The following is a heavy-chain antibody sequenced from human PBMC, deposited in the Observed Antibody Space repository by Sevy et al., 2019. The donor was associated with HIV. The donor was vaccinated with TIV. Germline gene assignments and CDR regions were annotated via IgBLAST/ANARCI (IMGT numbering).Heavy chain of an antibody. CDR3: TRHCSSTTCSHAFDI. CDR1: GGSFSGYY. CDR2: INHSGST. Sequence: SETLSLTCAVYGGSFSGYYWSWIRQPPGKGLEWIGEINHSGSTNYNPSLKSRVTISVDTSKNQFSLNLSSVTAADTAVYYCTRHCSSTTCSHAFDIWGQGTMVTVSS. J-gene: IGHJ3*02. D-gene: IGHD2-2*01. V-gene: IGHV4-34*01.